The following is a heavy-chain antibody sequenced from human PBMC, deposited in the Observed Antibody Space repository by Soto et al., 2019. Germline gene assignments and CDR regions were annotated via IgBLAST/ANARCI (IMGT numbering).Heavy chain of an antibody. V-gene: IGHV3-48*02. D-gene: IGHD6-6*01. Sequence: GGSLRLSCAASGFTFSSYSMNWVRQAPGKGLEWVSYISSSTTTIYHADSVKGRFTISRDNAKNSLYLQMDSLRDEDTAVYYCARFIAAQNAFDIWGQGTMVTVSS. CDR2: ISSSTTTI. J-gene: IGHJ3*02. CDR3: ARFIAAQNAFDI. CDR1: GFTFSSYS.